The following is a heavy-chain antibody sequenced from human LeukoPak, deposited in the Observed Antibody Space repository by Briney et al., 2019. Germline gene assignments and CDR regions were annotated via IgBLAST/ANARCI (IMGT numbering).Heavy chain of an antibody. V-gene: IGHV4-61*01. CDR2: IYYSGST. J-gene: IGHJ4*02. CDR1: GGSVSSGTYY. CDR3: ARVGSGYDFFDY. D-gene: IGHD3/OR15-3a*01. Sequence: SSETLSLTCTVSGGSVSSGTYYWSWIRQPPGKGLEWIGYIYYSGSTNYNPSLESRVTMSVDTSKNQFSLKLNFVTAADTAVYYCARVGSGYDFFDYWGQGTLVTVSS.